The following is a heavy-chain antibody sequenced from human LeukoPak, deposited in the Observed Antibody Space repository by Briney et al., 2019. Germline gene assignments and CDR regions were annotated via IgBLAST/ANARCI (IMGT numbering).Heavy chain of an antibody. J-gene: IGHJ5*02. Sequence: PGGSLRLSCAASGFTFSSYAMQWVRQAPGKGLEYVSAISSNGGSTYYANSAKGRFTISRDNSKNTLYLQMGSLRAEDMAVYYCSRNQIFYAAGGGFAPGGKETRVPVSS. CDR3: SRNQIFYAAGGGFAP. CDR2: ISSNGGST. CDR1: GFTFSSYA. D-gene: IGHD2/OR15-2a*01. V-gene: IGHV3-64*01.